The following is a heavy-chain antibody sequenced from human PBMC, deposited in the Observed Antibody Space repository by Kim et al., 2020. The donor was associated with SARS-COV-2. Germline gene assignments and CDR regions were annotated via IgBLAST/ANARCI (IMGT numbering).Heavy chain of an antibody. J-gene: IGHJ4*02. V-gene: IGHV3-74*01. CDR3: ARNNNGRNYVDY. CDR2: T. D-gene: IGHD1-1*01. Sequence: TRYADSVKGRFTTSRDNAKNTMYLQRNSLRAEDTAVYYCARNNNGRNYVDYWDQRTRVTVSA.